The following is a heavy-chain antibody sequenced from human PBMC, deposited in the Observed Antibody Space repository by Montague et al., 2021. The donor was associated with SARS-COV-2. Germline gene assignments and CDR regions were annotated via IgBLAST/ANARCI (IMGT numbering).Heavy chain of an antibody. Sequence: CAISGDSVSSNNAAWNWIRQSSSRGLEWLGRTCYRSEWYFDYVISLRGRITINPDTSKNQFSLQLDSVTLDDTAVYYCARYSYSGTYFGLNDAFDIWGQGTLVTVSS. J-gene: IGHJ3*02. CDR3: ARYSYSGTYFGLNDAFDI. CDR2: TCYRSEWYF. D-gene: IGHD1-26*01. V-gene: IGHV6-1*01. CDR1: GDSVSSNNAA.